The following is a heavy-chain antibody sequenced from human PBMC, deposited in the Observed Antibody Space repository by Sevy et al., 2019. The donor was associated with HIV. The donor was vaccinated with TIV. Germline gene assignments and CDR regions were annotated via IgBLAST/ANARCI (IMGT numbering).Heavy chain of an antibody. J-gene: IGHJ6*02. V-gene: IGHV3-48*01. Sequence: GGSLRLSCAASGFTFSSYSMNWVRQAPGKGLEWVSYISSSSSTIYYADSGKGRFTISRDNAKNSLYLQMNSLRAEDTAVYYWARDDAAVAGTNYYYYGMDVWGQGTTVTVSS. CDR1: GFTFSSYS. CDR3: ARDDAAVAGTNYYYYGMDV. D-gene: IGHD6-19*01. CDR2: ISSSSSTI.